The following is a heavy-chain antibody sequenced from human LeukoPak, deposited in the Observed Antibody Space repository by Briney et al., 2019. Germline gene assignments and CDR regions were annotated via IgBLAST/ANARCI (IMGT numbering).Heavy chain of an antibody. CDR1: GFTFSSYT. V-gene: IGHV3-30-3*01. D-gene: IGHD3-10*01. CDR2: TSYDGGNK. J-gene: IGHJ6*02. CDR3: ARDGNYYGSGRPYYYYGMDV. Sequence: GGSLRLSCAASGFTFSSYTIHWVRQAPGKGLEWVAVTSYDGGNKYYADPVKGRFTISRDNSKNTLYLQMNSLRADDTAVYYCARDGNYYGSGRPYYYYGMDVWGQGTTVTVSS.